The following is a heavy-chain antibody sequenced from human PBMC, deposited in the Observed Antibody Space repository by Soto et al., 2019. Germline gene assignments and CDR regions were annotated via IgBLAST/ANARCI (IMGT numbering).Heavy chain of an antibody. CDR1: VGSISSGGYS. Sequence: PSETLSLTCAVSVGSISSGGYSWSWIRQPAWKGLEWIGDIYHSGSTXYKPSLKXXVTISLDGSKDXFSLKXRSLTAADTAVYYCARVPGPWGQGTPVTVSS. CDR3: ARVPGP. V-gene: IGHV4-30-2*01. J-gene: IGHJ5*02. CDR2: IYHSGST.